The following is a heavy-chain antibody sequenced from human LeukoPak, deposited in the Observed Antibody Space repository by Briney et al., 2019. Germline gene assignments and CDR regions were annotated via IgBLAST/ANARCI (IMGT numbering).Heavy chain of an antibody. V-gene: IGHV3-23*01. Sequence: GGSLSLSRAASGFTFSSYAMSWVRQAPGKGLEWVSAISGSGGSTYYADSVKGRFTISRDNSKHTLYLQMNSLRAEDTAVYDCAATSRSSGWSKHYYYYGMDVWGQGTTVTVSS. D-gene: IGHD6-19*01. CDR2: ISGSGGST. CDR3: AATSRSSGWSKHYYYYGMDV. J-gene: IGHJ6*02. CDR1: GFTFSSYA.